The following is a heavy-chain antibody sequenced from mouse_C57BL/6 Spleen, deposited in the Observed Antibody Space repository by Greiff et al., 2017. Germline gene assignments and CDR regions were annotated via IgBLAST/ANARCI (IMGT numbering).Heavy chain of an antibody. CDR1: GFTFSSYA. CDR2: ISSGGDYL. V-gene: IGHV5-9-1*02. D-gene: IGHD1-3*01. Sequence: EVKLMESGEGLVKPGGSLKLSCAASGFTFSSYAMSWVRQTPEKRLEWVAYISSGGDYLYYADTVKGRFTISRDNARNTLYLQMSSLKSEDTAMYYCTRDGSSGYAMDYWGQGTSVTVSS. CDR3: TRDGSSGYAMDY. J-gene: IGHJ4*01.